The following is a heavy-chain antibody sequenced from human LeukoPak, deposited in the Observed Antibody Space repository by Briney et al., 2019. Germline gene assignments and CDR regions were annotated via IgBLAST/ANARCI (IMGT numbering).Heavy chain of an antibody. V-gene: IGHV3-30*18. CDR2: ISYDGSNK. CDR3: AKEPAVYYDGDI. Sequence: GGSLRLSCAASGFTFSSYSMHWVRQAPGKGLEWVAVISYDGSNKYYADSVKGRFTISRDNSKNTLYLQMNSLRAEDTAVYYCAKEPAVYYDGDIWGQGTMVTVSS. D-gene: IGHD3-22*01. CDR1: GFTFSSYS. J-gene: IGHJ3*02.